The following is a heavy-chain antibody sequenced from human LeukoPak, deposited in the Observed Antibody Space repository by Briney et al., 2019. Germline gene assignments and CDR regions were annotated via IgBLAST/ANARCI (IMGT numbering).Heavy chain of an antibody. CDR1: GGTFSSYA. Sequence: GASVKVSCKAAGGTFSSYAISWVRQAPGQGLEWMGGIIPIFGTANYAQKFQGRVTITTDESTSTAYMELSSLRSEDTAVYCCARVKASHRQDAFDIWGQGTMVTVSS. D-gene: IGHD2-2*01. V-gene: IGHV1-69*05. CDR2: IIPIFGTA. CDR3: ARVKASHRQDAFDI. J-gene: IGHJ3*02.